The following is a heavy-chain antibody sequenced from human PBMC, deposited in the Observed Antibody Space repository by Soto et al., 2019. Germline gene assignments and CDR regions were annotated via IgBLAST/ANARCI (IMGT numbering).Heavy chain of an antibody. J-gene: IGHJ3*01. CDR3: SGVLRAAAFVL. V-gene: IGHV3-33*01. CDR2: IWSDGSNK. Sequence: QVQLVESGGGVVQPGRSLRLSCVASGFAFSSYGMHWVRQAPGKGLEWVAVIWSDGSNKLYADSVKGRFTIPRDNFRTPLYLQINSLRVPHTAIYYFSGVLRAAAFVLWVQGTMVTFSS. D-gene: IGHD6-13*01. CDR1: GFAFSSYG.